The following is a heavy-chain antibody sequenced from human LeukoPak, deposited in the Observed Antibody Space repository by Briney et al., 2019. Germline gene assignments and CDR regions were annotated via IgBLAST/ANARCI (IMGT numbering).Heavy chain of an antibody. J-gene: IGHJ5*02. CDR2: ISASGGDA. CDR3: AKDVRRCNGACT. Sequence: PGGSLRLSRAASGFSFSTYSFSWVRQAPGKGLEWVSGISASGGDAFYADSVKGRFTISRDNSKNTLSLQMNSLRVEDTAIYYCAKDVRRCNGACTWGQGTLVTVSS. D-gene: IGHD2-8*01. CDR1: GFSFSTYS. V-gene: IGHV3-23*01.